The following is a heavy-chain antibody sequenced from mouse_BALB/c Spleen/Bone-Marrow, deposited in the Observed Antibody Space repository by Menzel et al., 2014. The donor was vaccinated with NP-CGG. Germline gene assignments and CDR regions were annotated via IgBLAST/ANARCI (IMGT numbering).Heavy chain of an antibody. CDR2: ISYSGST. J-gene: IGHJ2*01. V-gene: IGHV3-8*02. Sequence: EVKLMESGPSLVKPSQTLSLTCSVTGDSITSGYWNWIRKLPGNKLEYMGYISYSGSTYYNPSLKSRMSITRDTSKNQYYLQLNSVTTEDTATYYCARSGGNYDYFDYWGQGTTLTVSS. CDR3: ARSGGNYDYFDY. D-gene: IGHD2-1*01. CDR1: GDSITSGY.